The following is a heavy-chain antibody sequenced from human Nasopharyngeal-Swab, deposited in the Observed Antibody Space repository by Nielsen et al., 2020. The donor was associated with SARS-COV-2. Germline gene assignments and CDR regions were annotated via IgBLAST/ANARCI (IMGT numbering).Heavy chain of an antibody. D-gene: IGHD6-13*01. CDR2: INAGNGTT. CDR1: GYTFTSYA. J-gene: IGHJ4*02. Sequence: ASVQDSCKASGYTFTSYAMHWVRQAHGQRLEWMGWINAGNGTTKYSQKFQVRVTITRDTCASTAYMELSSLRSEDTAVYYCARAPPYSTDYWGQGTLVTVSS. V-gene: IGHV1-3*01. CDR3: ARAPPYSTDY.